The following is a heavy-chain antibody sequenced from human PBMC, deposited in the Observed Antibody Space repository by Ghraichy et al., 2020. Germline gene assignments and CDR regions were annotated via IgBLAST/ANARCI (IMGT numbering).Heavy chain of an antibody. CDR3: ARLHGDWYFDL. Sequence: ASVKVSCKASGYTFTSYGISWVRQAPGQGLEWMGWISAYNGNTDYAQNLQGRVTMTTDTSTSTAYMELRSLRSDDTAVYYCARLHGDWYFDLWGRDTLVTVSS. D-gene: IGHD3-10*01. V-gene: IGHV1-18*04. J-gene: IGHJ2*01. CDR1: GYTFTSYG. CDR2: ISAYNGNT.